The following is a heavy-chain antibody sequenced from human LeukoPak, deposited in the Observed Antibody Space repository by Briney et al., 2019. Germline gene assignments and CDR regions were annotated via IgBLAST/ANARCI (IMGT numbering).Heavy chain of an antibody. CDR1: GGSISSYY. CDR3: ARVISSSWYSFDY. J-gene: IGHJ4*02. D-gene: IGHD6-13*01. CDR2: IYYSGST. Sequence: SETLSLTCTVSGGSISSYYWSWIRQPPGKGLEWIGYIYYSGSTNYNPSLKSRVTISVDTSKNQFSLKLSSVTAADTAVYYCARVISSSWYSFDYWGQGTLVTVSS. V-gene: IGHV4-59*12.